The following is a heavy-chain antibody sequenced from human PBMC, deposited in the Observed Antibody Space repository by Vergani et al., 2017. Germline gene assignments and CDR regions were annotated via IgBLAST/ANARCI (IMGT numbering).Heavy chain of an antibody. CDR2: IYHSGGA. J-gene: IGHJ4*02. Sequence: QLHLQESGPGLVKPSETLSLTCTVSGGSITSSSYYWGWIRQPPGKGLEWIGNIYHSGGAYYNPSLKGRVTISVDTSKNQFSLKLSSVTAADTAVYYCARLPLGGYYNEPFDYWGQGTLVTVSS. V-gene: IGHV4-39*01. D-gene: IGHD3-22*01. CDR3: ARLPLGGYYNEPFDY. CDR1: GGSITSSSYY.